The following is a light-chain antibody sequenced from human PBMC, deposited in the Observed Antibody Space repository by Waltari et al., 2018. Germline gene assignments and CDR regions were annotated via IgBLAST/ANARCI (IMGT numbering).Light chain of an antibody. CDR1: SSDVGGYNY. J-gene: IGLJ2*01. CDR2: EVS. CDR3: SSYTSSIYPVV. Sequence: QSALTQPASVSGSPGQSITLSCTGTSSDVGGYNYVSWYQHHPGKAPKLMIFEVSNRPSGVSNRFSGSKSGNTASLTISGHQAEDEADYYCSSYTSSIYPVVFGGGTKLTVL. V-gene: IGLV2-14*01.